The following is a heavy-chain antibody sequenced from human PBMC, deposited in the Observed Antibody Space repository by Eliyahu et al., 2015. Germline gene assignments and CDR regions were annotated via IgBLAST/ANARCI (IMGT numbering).Heavy chain of an antibody. J-gene: IGHJ6*02. V-gene: IGHV3-23*01. CDR3: AKAGPDYDSSGHWAYFYYNGMDV. CDR1: GFPFXTSX. D-gene: IGHD3-22*01. Sequence: EVQLLESGGGLVQPGGSLXLSCXASGFPFXTSXMXWVPXSPGKGLEWGAAIRGSGSSTYYAGSVKGRFTISRDNSKNTLYLQMNSLRAEDTAVYYCAKAGPDYDSSGHWAYFYYNGMDVWGQGTTVTVSS. CDR2: IRGSGSST.